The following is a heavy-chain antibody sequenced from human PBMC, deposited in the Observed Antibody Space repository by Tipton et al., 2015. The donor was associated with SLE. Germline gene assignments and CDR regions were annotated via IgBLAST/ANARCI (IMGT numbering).Heavy chain of an antibody. J-gene: IGHJ3*02. CDR3: ARQGGWYRDAFDI. CDR2: IYTSGST. CDR1: GGSISSYY. V-gene: IGHV4-4*09. Sequence: TLSLTCTVSGGSISSYYWSWIRQPPGKGREWIGYIYTSGSTNYNPSLKSRVTISVDTSKNQFSLKLSSVTAADTAVYYCARQGGWYRDAFDIWGEGTMVTVSS. D-gene: IGHD6-19*01.